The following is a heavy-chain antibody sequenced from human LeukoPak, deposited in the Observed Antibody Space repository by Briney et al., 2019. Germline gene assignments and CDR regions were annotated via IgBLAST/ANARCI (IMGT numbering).Heavy chain of an antibody. CDR1: GYTFTSYD. Sequence: GASVKASCKASGYTFTSYDINWVRQATGQGLEWMGWMNPNSGNTGYAQKFQGRVTMTTDTPTSTVYMELRSLRSDDTAVYYCAREGEELGLWGRGTLVTVSS. J-gene: IGHJ2*01. CDR3: AREGEELGL. V-gene: IGHV1-8*01. D-gene: IGHD1-26*01. CDR2: MNPNSGNT.